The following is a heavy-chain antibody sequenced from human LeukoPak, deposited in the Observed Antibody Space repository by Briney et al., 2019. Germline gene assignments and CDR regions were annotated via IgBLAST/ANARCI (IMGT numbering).Heavy chain of an antibody. Sequence: GGSLRLSCAASGFTVSANYMSWVRQAPGKGLEWVSVIYSGYTTYYADSVKGRFTISRDNFKNTLYLQMNSLRADDTAVFYCAKILAAAGPFDSWGQGTLVTVSS. V-gene: IGHV3-53*01. CDR1: GFTVSANY. D-gene: IGHD6-13*01. CDR2: IYSGYTT. CDR3: AKILAAAGPFDS. J-gene: IGHJ4*02.